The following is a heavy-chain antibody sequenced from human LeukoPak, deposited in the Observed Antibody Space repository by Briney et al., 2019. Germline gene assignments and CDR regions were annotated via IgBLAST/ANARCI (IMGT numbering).Heavy chain of an antibody. V-gene: IGHV1-24*01. Sequence: ASVKVSCKVSGYTLTELSMHWVRQAPGKGLEWMEGLDPEDGETIYAQKFQGRVTMTEDTSTDTAYMELSSLRSEDTAVYYCATDSRLGEAHYYMDVWGKGTTVTVSS. J-gene: IGHJ6*03. D-gene: IGHD3-16*01. CDR2: LDPEDGET. CDR1: GYTLTELS. CDR3: ATDSRLGEAHYYMDV.